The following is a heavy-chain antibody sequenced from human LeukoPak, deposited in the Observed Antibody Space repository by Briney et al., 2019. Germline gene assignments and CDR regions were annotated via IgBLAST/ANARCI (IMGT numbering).Heavy chain of an antibody. Sequence: GGSLRLSCAASGFTFSSYTMNWVRQAPGKGLVWVSRINSDGSSTSYADSVKGRFTISRDNAKNTLYLQMNSLRAEDTAMYYCARVRFWASDYWGQGTLVTVSS. CDR1: GFTFSSYT. J-gene: IGHJ4*02. CDR3: ARVRFWASDY. CDR2: INSDGSST. D-gene: IGHD5-24*01. V-gene: IGHV3-74*01.